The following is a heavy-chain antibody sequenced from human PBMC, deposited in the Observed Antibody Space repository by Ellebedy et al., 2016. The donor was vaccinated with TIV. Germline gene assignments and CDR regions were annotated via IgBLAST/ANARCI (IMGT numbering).Heavy chain of an antibody. CDR2: LSSDGSNT. J-gene: IGHJ4*02. V-gene: IGHV3-30*18. CDR3: AKDRGFFHDRNFFDS. CDR1: GFTFNIYG. Sequence: GESLKISCAASGFTFNIYGMHWVRQAPGKGLEWVAILSSDGSNTYYADSVKGRFTISRDNSKNTLYLQMNSLRDEDTAIYFCAKDRGFFHDRNFFDSWGQGTLVTVSS. D-gene: IGHD3-22*01.